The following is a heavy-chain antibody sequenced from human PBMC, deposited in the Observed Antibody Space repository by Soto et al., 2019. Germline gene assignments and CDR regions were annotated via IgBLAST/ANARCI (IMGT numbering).Heavy chain of an antibody. CDR2: ISGSGGST. CDR1: GFTFSSYA. D-gene: IGHD3-10*01. CDR3: AKVERITMVRGVIIDWYFDL. J-gene: IGHJ2*01. V-gene: IGHV3-23*01. Sequence: EVQLLESGGGLVQPGGSLRLSCAASGFTFSSYAMSWVRQAPGKGLEWVSAISGSGGSTYYADSVKGRFTISRDNSKNSLYLQMNSLRAEDTAVYYCAKVERITMVRGVIIDWYFDLWGRGTLVTVSS.